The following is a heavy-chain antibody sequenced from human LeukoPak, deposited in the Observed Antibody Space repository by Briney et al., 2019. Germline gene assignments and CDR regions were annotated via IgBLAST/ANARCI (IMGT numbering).Heavy chain of an antibody. V-gene: IGHV3-64*01. CDR1: GFIFSNFA. J-gene: IGHJ4*02. Sequence: GGSQRLSCAASGFIFSNFAMHWVRQAPGKGLEYVSGINSNGGSTYYANSVKGRFTISRDISKATLYLQMDSLRAEDMAVYYCARGQFDQWGQGTLVTVSS. CDR3: ARGQFDQ. CDR2: INSNGGST.